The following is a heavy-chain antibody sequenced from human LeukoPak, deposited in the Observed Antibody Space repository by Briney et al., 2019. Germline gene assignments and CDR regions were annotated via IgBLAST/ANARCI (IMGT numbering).Heavy chain of an antibody. Sequence: GASVKVSCKASGSTFSSYAISWVRQAPGQGLEWMGGIIPIFGTANYAQKFQGRVTITADKSTSTAYMELSSLRSEDTAVYYCARVGSGFGELFFDYWGQGTLVTVSS. CDR3: ARVGSGFGELFFDY. D-gene: IGHD3-10*01. CDR2: IIPIFGTA. J-gene: IGHJ4*02. V-gene: IGHV1-69*06. CDR1: GSTFSSYA.